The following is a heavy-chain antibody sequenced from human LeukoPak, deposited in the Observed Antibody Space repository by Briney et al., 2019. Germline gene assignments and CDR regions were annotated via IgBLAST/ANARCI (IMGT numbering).Heavy chain of an antibody. CDR2: INPNSGGT. Sequence: GASVKVSCKASGYTFTGYHLHWVRQAPGQGLEWMGYINPNSGGTNYAQKFQGRVTMTRDTSISTAYVELSWLRSDDTAVYYCTRMYDYGDLIPFDYWGQGTLVTVSS. V-gene: IGHV1-2*02. CDR1: GYTFTGYH. D-gene: IGHD4-17*01. J-gene: IGHJ4*02. CDR3: TRMYDYGDLIPFDY.